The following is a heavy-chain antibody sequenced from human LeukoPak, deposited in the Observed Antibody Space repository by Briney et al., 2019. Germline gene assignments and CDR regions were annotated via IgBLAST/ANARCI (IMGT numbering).Heavy chain of an antibody. Sequence: PGGSPRLSCAASGFTFSAYWMSWVRQAPGKGLEWLANIKQDGSDKQYVDSVKGRFAISRDNAKTSVYLQMNSLRAEDTAVYYCVSTTRSSPFDNWGQGTLVTVSS. D-gene: IGHD1-1*01. CDR2: IKQDGSDK. CDR1: GFTFSAYW. CDR3: VSTTRSSPFDN. J-gene: IGHJ4*02. V-gene: IGHV3-7*01.